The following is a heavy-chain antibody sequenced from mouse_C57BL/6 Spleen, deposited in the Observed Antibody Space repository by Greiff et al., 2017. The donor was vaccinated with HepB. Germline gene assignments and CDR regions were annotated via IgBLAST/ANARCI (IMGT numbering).Heavy chain of an antibody. Sequence: QVQLQQPGTELVKPGASVKLSCKASGYTFTSYWMHWVKQRPGQGLEWIGNIKPSNGGTNYNEKFKSKATLTVDKSSSTAYMQLSSLTSEDSAVYYCARMALYDGYMDYWGQGTTLTVSS. CDR3: ARMALYDGYMDY. V-gene: IGHV1-53*01. CDR1: GYTFTSYW. D-gene: IGHD2-3*01. CDR2: IKPSNGGT. J-gene: IGHJ2*01.